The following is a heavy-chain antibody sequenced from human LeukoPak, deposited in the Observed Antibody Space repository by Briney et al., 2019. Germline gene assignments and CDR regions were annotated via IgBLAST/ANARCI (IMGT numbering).Heavy chain of an antibody. Sequence: SETLSLTCAVYGGSFSHYYWSWIRQPPGKGLEWIAEINHSGNTKYNPSLKSRVIISVDTSKNQFSLKLTSVTAAATAVYYCAAVPESYYTMYYFNYWGQGTLVTVSS. J-gene: IGHJ4*02. CDR1: GGSFSHYY. D-gene: IGHD3-10*01. CDR2: INHSGNT. V-gene: IGHV4-34*01. CDR3: AAVPESYYTMYYFNY.